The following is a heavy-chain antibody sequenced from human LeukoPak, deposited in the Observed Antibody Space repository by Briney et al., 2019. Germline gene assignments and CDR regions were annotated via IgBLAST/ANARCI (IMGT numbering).Heavy chain of an antibody. D-gene: IGHD2-15*01. Sequence: ASVKVSCKASGGTFSSYAISWVRQAPGQGLEWMGRIIPILGIANYAQKFQGRVTITADKSTSTAYMELSSLRSEDTAVYYCAREGRVAATPNYFDYWGQGTLVTVSS. J-gene: IGHJ4*02. V-gene: IGHV1-69*04. CDR1: GGTFSSYA. CDR2: IIPILGIA. CDR3: AREGRVAATPNYFDY.